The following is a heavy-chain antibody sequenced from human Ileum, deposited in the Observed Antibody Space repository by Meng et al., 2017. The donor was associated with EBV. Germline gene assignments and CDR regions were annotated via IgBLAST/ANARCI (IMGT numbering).Heavy chain of an antibody. CDR1: GGCSSSSNCY. V-gene: IGHV4-30-4*01. CDR2: IYNSEST. J-gene: IGHJ2*01. Sequence: QVQGQGPGPALVKPSQTLSLTCTVSGGCSSSSNCYLSWTRQPPVKGLEWSEHIYNSESTYYNPSLKSRITISVDTSKNQFSLKLSSVTAADTAVYYCARGQKGYFDLWGRGTLVTVSS. CDR3: ARGQKGYFDL.